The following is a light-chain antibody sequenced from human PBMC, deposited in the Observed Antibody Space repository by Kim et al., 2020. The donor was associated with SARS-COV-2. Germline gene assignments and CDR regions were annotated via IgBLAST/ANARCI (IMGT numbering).Light chain of an antibody. Sequence: EIVMTQSPATLSVSPGERATLSCRASQSVSSNLAWYQQKPGQAPRLLIYGASTRATGIPARFSGSGSGTEFTLTISSLQSEDFAVYYCQQYNKWPPVYTFGQGNKLEI. CDR2: GAS. J-gene: IGKJ2*01. CDR3: QQYNKWPPVYT. CDR1: QSVSSN. V-gene: IGKV3-15*01.